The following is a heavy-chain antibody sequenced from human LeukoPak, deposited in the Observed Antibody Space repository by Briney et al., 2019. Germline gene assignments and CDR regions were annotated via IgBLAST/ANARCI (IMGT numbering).Heavy chain of an antibody. V-gene: IGHV1-69*05. D-gene: IGHD3-22*01. J-gene: IGHJ4*02. CDR1: GGTFSSYA. CDR2: IIPIFGTA. CDR3: AGKGYYDSSGYSYYFDY. Sequence: SVKVSCKASGGTFSSYAISWVRQAPGQGLEWMGGIIPIFGTANYAQKFQGRVTITTDESTSTAYMELSSLRSEDTAVYYYAGKGYYDSSGYSYYFDYWGQGTLVTVSS.